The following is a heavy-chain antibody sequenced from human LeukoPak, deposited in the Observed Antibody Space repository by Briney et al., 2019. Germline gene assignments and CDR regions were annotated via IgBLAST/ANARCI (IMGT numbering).Heavy chain of an antibody. CDR2: ISYDGSNK. V-gene: IGHV3-30*04. D-gene: IGHD5-12*01. Sequence: PGGSLRLSCAASGFTFSSYAMHRVRQAPGKGLEWVAVISYDGSNKYYADSVKGRFTISRDNSKNTLYLQMNSLRAEDTAVYYCARGGYSGYVFDYWGQGTLVTVSS. CDR1: GFTFSSYA. CDR3: ARGGYSGYVFDY. J-gene: IGHJ4*02.